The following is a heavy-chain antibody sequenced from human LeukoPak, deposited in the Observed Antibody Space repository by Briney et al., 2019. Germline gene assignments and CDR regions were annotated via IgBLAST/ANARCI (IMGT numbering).Heavy chain of an antibody. D-gene: IGHD6-13*01. V-gene: IGHV1-69*13. CDR3: AGIWTGYSSLANWFDP. J-gene: IGHJ5*02. CDR2: IIPISGTA. CDR1: GGTFSSYA. Sequence: GASVKVSCTASGGTFSSYAISWVRQAPGQGLEWMGGIIPISGTANYAQKFQGRVTITADESTSTAYMELSSLRSEDTAVYYCAGIWTGYSSLANWFDPWGQGTLVTVSS.